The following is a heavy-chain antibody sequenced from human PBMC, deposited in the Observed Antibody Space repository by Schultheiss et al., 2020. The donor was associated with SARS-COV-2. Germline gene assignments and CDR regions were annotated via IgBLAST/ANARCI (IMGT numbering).Heavy chain of an antibody. CDR3: ASPPAGIDY. J-gene: IGHJ4*02. V-gene: IGHV3-7*03. CDR1: GFTFSSYG. D-gene: IGHD3-10*01. Sequence: GGSLRLSCAASGFTFSSYGMHWVRQAPGKGLEWVANIKQDGSEKYYVDSVKGRFTISRDNAKNSLYLQMNSLRAEDTAVYYCASPPAGIDYWGQGTLVTVSS. CDR2: IKQDGSEK.